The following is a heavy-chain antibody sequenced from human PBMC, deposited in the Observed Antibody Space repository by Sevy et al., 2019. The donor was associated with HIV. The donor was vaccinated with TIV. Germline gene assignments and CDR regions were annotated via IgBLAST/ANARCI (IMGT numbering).Heavy chain of an antibody. Sequence: GGSLRLSCAASGFTFSSYAMHWVRQAPGKGLEWVAVISYDGSNKYYADSVKGRFTISRDNSKNTLYLQMNSLRAEDTVVYYCARDGGELFDEYYYGMDVWGQGTTVTVSS. CDR2: ISYDGSNK. CDR3: ARDGGELFDEYYYGMDV. D-gene: IGHD3-10*01. CDR1: GFTFSSYA. V-gene: IGHV3-30*04. J-gene: IGHJ6*02.